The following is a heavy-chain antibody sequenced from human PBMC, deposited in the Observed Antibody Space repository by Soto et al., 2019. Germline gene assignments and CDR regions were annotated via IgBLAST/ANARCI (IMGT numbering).Heavy chain of an antibody. J-gene: IGHJ5*02. CDR1: GYTFTSYG. CDR3: ARPVYCSSTSCYWFDP. D-gene: IGHD2-2*01. Sequence: SVKVSCKASGYTFTSYGISWVRQAPGQGLEWMGWISAYNGNTNYAQKLQGRVTMTTDTSTSTAYMELRSLRSDDTAVFYCARPVYCSSTSCYWFDPWGQGTLVTVSS. V-gene: IGHV1-18*01. CDR2: ISAYNGNT.